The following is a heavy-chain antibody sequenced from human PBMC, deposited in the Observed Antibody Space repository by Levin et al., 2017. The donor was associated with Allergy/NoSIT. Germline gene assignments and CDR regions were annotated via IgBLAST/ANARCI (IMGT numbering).Heavy chain of an antibody. J-gene: IGHJ6*02. V-gene: IGHV1-69*01. Sequence: KISCKASGGTFSSYAISWVRQAPGQGLEWMGGIIPIFGTANYAQKFQGRVTITADESTSTAYMELSSLRSEDTAVYYCATPVRGRWGYCGGDCYPGTSYYYYGMDVWGQGTTVTVSS. CDR2: IIPIFGTA. D-gene: IGHD2-21*02. CDR3: ATPVRGRWGYCGGDCYPGTSYYYYGMDV. CDR1: GGTFSSYA.